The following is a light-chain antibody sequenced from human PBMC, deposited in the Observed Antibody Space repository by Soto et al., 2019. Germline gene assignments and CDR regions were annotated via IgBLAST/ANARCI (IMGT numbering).Light chain of an antibody. CDR3: QQYNSYSPWT. CDR1: QSISSW. V-gene: IGKV1-5*01. J-gene: IGKJ1*01. Sequence: DIQMTQSPSTLSASVGDRVTITCRASQSISSWLAWYQQKPGKAPKLLIYDASSLESGVPSRFCGIGSVSEFSLTISSLPPDDFATYYCQQYNSYSPWTFVQGTKVDIK. CDR2: DAS.